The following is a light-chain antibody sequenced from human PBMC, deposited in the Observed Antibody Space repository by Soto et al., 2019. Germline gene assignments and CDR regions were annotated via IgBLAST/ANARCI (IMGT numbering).Light chain of an antibody. CDR2: GAS. Sequence: ETVMTQSPATLSVSPGERATLSCRASQSVSSNLAWYQQKPGQAPRLLIFGASTRATGVPARFSGSGSGTDFTVTISRLQFDDVAVYYCQQYSTWPRTFGQGTKVEIK. J-gene: IGKJ1*01. CDR3: QQYSTWPRT. CDR1: QSVSSN. V-gene: IGKV3-15*01.